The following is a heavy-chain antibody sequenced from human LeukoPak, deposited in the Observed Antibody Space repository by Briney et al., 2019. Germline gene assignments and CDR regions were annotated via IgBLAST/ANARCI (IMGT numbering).Heavy chain of an antibody. CDR1: GFTFSSYG. J-gene: IGHJ6*03. V-gene: IGHV3-30*02. Sequence: GGSLRLSCAASGFTFSSYGMHWVRQAPGKGLEWVAFIRYDGSNKYYADSVKGRFTISRGNSKNTLYLQMNSLRAEDTAVYYCAKDQQDIVVVPAAMGDYYMDVWGKGTTVTVSS. CDR2: IRYDGSNK. CDR3: AKDQQDIVVVPAAMGDYYMDV. D-gene: IGHD2-2*01.